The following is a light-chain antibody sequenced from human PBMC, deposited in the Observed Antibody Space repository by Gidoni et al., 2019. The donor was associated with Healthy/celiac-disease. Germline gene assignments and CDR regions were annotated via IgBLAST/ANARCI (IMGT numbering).Light chain of an antibody. CDR2: RNN. J-gene: IGLJ3*02. CDR3: AAWDDSLSGHWV. Sequence: QSVLTQPPSASGTPGQRLTISCSGSSSNIGSNYVYWYQQLPGTAPKLLIYRNNQRPSGVPDRFSGSKSGTSASLAISGLRSEDEADYYCAAWDDSLSGHWVFGGGTKLTVL. V-gene: IGLV1-47*01. CDR1: SSNIGSNY.